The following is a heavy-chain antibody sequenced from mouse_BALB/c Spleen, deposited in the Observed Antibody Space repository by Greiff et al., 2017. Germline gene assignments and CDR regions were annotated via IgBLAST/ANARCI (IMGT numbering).Heavy chain of an antibody. CDR3: ARGDYDWYFDV. J-gene: IGHJ1*01. CDR2: IDPENGNT. V-gene: IGHV14-1*02. Sequence: VQLQQSGAELVRPGASVKLSCKASGFNIKDYYMHWVKQRPEQGLEWIGWIDPENGNTIYDPKFQGKASITADTSSNTAYLQLSSLTSEDTAVYYCARGDYDWYFDVWGAGTTVTVSS. CDR1: GFNIKDYY. D-gene: IGHD2-4*01.